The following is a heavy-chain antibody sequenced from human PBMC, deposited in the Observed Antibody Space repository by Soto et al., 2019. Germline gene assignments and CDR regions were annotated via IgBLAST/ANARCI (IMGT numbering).Heavy chain of an antibody. Sequence: GGSLRLACAASGFTISTFAMTWVRQAPGKGLESVCGMTGSGATIHYADSVKGRFTISKDNSRNVLYLQMDYLRDEDTAVYYCAKDAVYNDGLWLMDSWGQGTLVTVSS. CDR2: MTGSGATI. CDR3: AKDAVYNDGLWLMDS. D-gene: IGHD2-21*01. J-gene: IGHJ4*02. V-gene: IGHV3-23*01. CDR1: GFTISTFA.